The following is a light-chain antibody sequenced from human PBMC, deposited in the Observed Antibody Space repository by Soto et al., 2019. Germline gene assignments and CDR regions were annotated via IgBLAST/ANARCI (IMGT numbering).Light chain of an antibody. CDR3: QQSYAAGLT. Sequence: DIRLTQSPSSLSASVGDRVTITCRASQNIQNSLNWYQQQPGKAPKLLMYAASSLERGVSSRFSGGGSGTDFTLTINSLQPEDFASYFCQQSYAAGLTFGGGTKVEIK. J-gene: IGKJ4*01. CDR1: QNIQNS. CDR2: AAS. V-gene: IGKV1-39*01.